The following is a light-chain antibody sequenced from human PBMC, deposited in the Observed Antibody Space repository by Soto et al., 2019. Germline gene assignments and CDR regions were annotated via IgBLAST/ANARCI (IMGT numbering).Light chain of an antibody. Sequence: EIVLTQSPGTLSLSPGERATLSCSASQSVSSSYLAWYQQKPGQAPRLLIYGASSRATGIPDRFSGSGSGTDFTLTISRLEPEDFAVYYCQQYGSAPLWTFGQGTKVEIK. CDR1: QSVSSSY. J-gene: IGKJ1*01. V-gene: IGKV3-20*01. CDR2: GAS. CDR3: QQYGSAPLWT.